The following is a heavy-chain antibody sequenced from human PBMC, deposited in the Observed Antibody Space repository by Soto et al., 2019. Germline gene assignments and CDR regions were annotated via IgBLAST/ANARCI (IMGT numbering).Heavy chain of an antibody. CDR1: GFTFSSYS. D-gene: IGHD4-17*01. J-gene: IGHJ6*02. Sequence: EVQLVESGGGLVKPGGSLRLSCAASGFTFSSYSMNWVRQAPGKGLEWVSSISSSSSYIYYADSVKGRFTISRDNAKTSLYLQMNSLRAEDTAVYYCARGFVSPTVTTDYYGLDVWGQGTPVTVSS. V-gene: IGHV3-21*01. CDR3: ARGFVSPTVTTDYYGLDV. CDR2: ISSSSSYI.